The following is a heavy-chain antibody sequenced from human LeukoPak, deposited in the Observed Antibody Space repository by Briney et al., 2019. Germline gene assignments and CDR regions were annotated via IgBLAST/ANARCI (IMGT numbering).Heavy chain of an antibody. D-gene: IGHD3-10*01. J-gene: IGHJ4*02. CDR1: VYSFTSYY. V-gene: IGHV1-2*02. Sequence: ASVTVSFTASVYSFTSYYMHWVRQAPGQGREWMGWINPKSGDTNYAPNFQGRVTMTRDTSISTVYMELSRLRSHDTAVYYCARRGPHFDYWGQGTLVTVSS. CDR2: INPKSGDT. CDR3: ARRGPHFDY.